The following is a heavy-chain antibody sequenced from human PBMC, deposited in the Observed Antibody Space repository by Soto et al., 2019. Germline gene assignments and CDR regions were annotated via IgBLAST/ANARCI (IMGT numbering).Heavy chain of an antibody. V-gene: IGHV3-23*01. CDR2: ISGSGGST. CDR3: AKDPPSIAARPRYYFEY. Sequence: GGSLRLSCAASGFTFSSYAMSWVRQAPGKGLEWVSAISGSGGSTYYADSVKGRFTISRDNSKNTLYLQMNSLRAEDTAVYYCAKDPPSIAARPRYYFEYWGQGTLVTVSS. J-gene: IGHJ4*02. D-gene: IGHD6-6*01. CDR1: GFTFSSYA.